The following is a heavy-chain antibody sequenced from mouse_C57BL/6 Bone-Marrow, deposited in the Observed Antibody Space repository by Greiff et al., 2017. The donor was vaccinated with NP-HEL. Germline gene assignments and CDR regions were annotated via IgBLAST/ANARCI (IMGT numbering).Heavy chain of an antibody. D-gene: IGHD1-1*01. CDR3: ARLYYYGSSYYYYAMDY. J-gene: IGHJ4*01. CDR1: GFTFSSYG. V-gene: IGHV5-6*01. Sequence: EVQRVESGGDLVKPGGSLKLSCAASGFTFSSYGMSWVRQTPDKRLEWVATISSGGSYTYYPDSVKGRFTISRDNAKNTLYLQMSSLKSEDTAMYYCARLYYYGSSYYYYAMDYWGQGTSVTVSS. CDR2: ISSGGSYT.